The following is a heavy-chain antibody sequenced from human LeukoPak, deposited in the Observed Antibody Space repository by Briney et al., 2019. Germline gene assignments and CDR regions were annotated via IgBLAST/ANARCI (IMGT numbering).Heavy chain of an antibody. D-gene: IGHD3-9*01. J-gene: IGHJ4*02. V-gene: IGHV3-23*01. CDR1: GFTFSTYG. CDR2: ISGSGGST. CDR3: ARDRTEGLRYFDK. Sequence: GGSLRLSCVASGFTFSTYGMSWVRQAPGKGLEWVSAISGSGGSTYYADSVKGRFTISRDNSKNTLYLQMNSLRAEDTAVYYCARDRTEGLRYFDKWGQGTLVTVSS.